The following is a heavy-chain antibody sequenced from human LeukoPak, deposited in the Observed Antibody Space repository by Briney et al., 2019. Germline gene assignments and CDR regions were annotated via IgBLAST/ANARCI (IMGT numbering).Heavy chain of an antibody. Sequence: SVKVSCKASGYTFTSYGISWVRQAPGQGLEWMGGIIPIFGTANYAQKFQGRVTITADESTSTAYMELNSLRSEDTAVYYCANGAYYYDSSGYYYFDYWGQGTLVTVSS. CDR1: GYTFTSYG. J-gene: IGHJ4*02. D-gene: IGHD3-22*01. CDR3: ANGAYYYDSSGYYYFDY. V-gene: IGHV1-69*13. CDR2: IIPIFGTA.